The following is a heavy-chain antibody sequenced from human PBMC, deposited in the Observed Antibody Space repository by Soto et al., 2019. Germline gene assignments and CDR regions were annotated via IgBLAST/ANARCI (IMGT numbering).Heavy chain of an antibody. CDR3: VKQPGSGSYLSVGSGGHVDY. CDR1: GFTFNNYG. CDR2: ISFDGRNT. V-gene: IGHV3-30*18. J-gene: IGHJ4*02. D-gene: IGHD3-10*01. Sequence: QVQLVESGGGVVQPGRSLRLSCAASGFTFNNYGMHWVRQAPGKGLEWVVVISFDGRNTYYADSVKGRFTINRDNSKNTLYLQMTRLRAEATAVYYCVKQPGSGSYLSVGSGGHVDYWGQGTLVTVSS.